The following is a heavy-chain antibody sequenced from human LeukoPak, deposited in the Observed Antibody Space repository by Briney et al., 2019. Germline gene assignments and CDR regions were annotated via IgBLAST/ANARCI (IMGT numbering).Heavy chain of an antibody. CDR2: ISYDGSNK. CDR3: ARDRAPYDFWSGYSQNWFDP. V-gene: IGHV3-30-3*01. D-gene: IGHD3-3*01. CDR1: GFTFSSYA. J-gene: IGHJ5*02. Sequence: TGGSLRLSCAASGFTFSSYAMSWVRQAPGKGLEWVAVISYDGSNKYYADSVKGRFTISRDNSKNTLYLQMNSLRAEDTAVYYCARDRAPYDFWSGYSQNWFDPWGQGTLVTVSS.